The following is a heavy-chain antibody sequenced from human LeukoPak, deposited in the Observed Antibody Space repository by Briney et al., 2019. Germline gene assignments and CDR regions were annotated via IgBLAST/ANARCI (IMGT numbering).Heavy chain of an antibody. CDR2: IIPILGIA. Sequence: ASVKVSCKASGGTFSSYAISWVRQAPGQGLEWMGRIIPILGIANYAQKFQGRVTITADKSTSTAYMELSSLRSDDTAVYCCARDEVYGDRDFDYWGQGTLVTVSS. V-gene: IGHV1-69*04. J-gene: IGHJ4*02. CDR3: ARDEVYGDRDFDY. CDR1: GGTFSSYA. D-gene: IGHD4-17*01.